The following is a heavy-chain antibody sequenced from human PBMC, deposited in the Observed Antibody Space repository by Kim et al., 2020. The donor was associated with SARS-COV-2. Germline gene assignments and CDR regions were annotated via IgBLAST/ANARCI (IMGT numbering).Heavy chain of an antibody. CDR1: GYTFTSYG. Sequence: ASVKVSCKASGYTFTSYGISWVRQAPGQGLEWMGWISAYNGNTNYAQKLQGRVTMTTDTSTSTAYMELRSLRSDDTAVYYCAREPEGRGARYSGSYHDPFDYWGQGTLVTVSS. V-gene: IGHV1-18*01. D-gene: IGHD1-26*01. CDR3: AREPEGRGARYSGSYHDPFDY. J-gene: IGHJ4*02. CDR2: ISAYNGNT.